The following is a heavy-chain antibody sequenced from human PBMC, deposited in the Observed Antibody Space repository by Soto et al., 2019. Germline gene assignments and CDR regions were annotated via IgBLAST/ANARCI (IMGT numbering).Heavy chain of an antibody. D-gene: IGHD6-13*01. CDR3: ARSPRSSPYFDY. J-gene: IGHJ4*02. CDR1: GYTFSNFL. Sequence: XESLKISCECSGYTFSNFLLVWVRQLPGKGLEWMGIIYPGDHETRYSPSFHGKVTLSVDKSINTAYLQWNSLEASDSAFYFCARSPRSSPYFDYWGQGALVTVSS. CDR2: IYPGDHET. V-gene: IGHV5-51*01.